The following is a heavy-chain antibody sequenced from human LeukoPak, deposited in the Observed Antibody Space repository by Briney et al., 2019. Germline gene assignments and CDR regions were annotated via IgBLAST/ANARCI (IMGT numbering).Heavy chain of an antibody. Sequence: RGGSLRLSCAASGVTFSKSAMNWVRQAPGEGLEWVSAITGSGASAYYADSVKGRFTISRDNSKNTLYLQMNSLRAEDTAVYYCAKPLWFGELDAFDIWGQGTMVTVSS. CDR1: GVTFSKSA. V-gene: IGHV3-23*01. D-gene: IGHD3-10*01. CDR3: AKPLWFGELDAFDI. CDR2: ITGSGASA. J-gene: IGHJ3*02.